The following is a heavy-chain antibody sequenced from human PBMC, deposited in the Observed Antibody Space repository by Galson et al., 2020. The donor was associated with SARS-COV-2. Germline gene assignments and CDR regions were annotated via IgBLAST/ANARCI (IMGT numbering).Heavy chain of an antibody. CDR2: IYTSGST. J-gene: IGHJ2*01. D-gene: IGHD3-9*01. V-gene: IGHV4-4*07. CDR1: GGSISSYY. Sequence: TLSLTCTVSGGSISSYYWSWIRQPAGKGLEWIGRIYTSGSTNYNPSLKSRVTMSVDTSKNQFSLKLSSVTAADTAVYYCARGDYDILTGYYRSWYFDLWGRGTLVTVSS. CDR3: ARGDYDILTGYYRSWYFDL.